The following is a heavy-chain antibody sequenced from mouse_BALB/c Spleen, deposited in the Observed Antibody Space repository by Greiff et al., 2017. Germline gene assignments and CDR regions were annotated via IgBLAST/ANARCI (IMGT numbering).Heavy chain of an antibody. J-gene: IGHJ2*01. CDR3: ARGNYDYGYFDY. CDR2: VSDGGSYT. CDR1: GFTFSDYY. V-gene: IGHV5-4*02. Sequence: EVQVVESGGGLVKPGGSLKLSCAASGFTFSDYYMYWVRQTPEKRLEWVATVSDGGSYTYYPDSVKGRFTISRDNAKNNLYLQMSSLKSEDTAMYYCARGNYDYGYFDYWGQGTTLTVSS. D-gene: IGHD2-4*01.